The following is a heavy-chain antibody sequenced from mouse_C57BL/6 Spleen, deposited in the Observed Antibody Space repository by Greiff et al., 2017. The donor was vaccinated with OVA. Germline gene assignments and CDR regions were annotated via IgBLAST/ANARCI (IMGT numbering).Heavy chain of an antibody. D-gene: IGHD2-2*01. Sequence: VQLQQSGAELVRPGASVKLSCTASGFNIKDDYMHWVKRRPEQGLEWIGWIDPENGDTEYASKFQGKATITVDTSSNTAYLQLSSLTSEDTAVYYCTTDYGYSWFAYWGQGTLVTVSA. CDR1: GFNIKDDY. J-gene: IGHJ3*01. CDR3: TTDYGYSWFAY. CDR2: IDPENGDT. V-gene: IGHV14-4*01.